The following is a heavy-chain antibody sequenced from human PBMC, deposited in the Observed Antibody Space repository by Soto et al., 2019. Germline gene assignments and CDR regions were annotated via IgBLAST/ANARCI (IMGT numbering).Heavy chain of an antibody. CDR1: GFSVSSNY. V-gene: IGHV3-53*01. J-gene: IGHJ4*02. D-gene: IGHD1-26*01. CDR2: VYSGGST. CDR3: ARESSGNYYYDY. Sequence: EVQLVESGGGLVQPGGSLRLSCVVSGFSVSSNYMTWVRQTPGKGLEWISVVYSGGSTYYADSVKGRFTISRDNSKNTVSLKMNSLRAEDTAVYYCARESSGNYYYDYWGQGTLVTVSS.